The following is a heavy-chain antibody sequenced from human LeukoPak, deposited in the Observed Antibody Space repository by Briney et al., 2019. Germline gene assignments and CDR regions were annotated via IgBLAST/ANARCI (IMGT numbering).Heavy chain of an antibody. D-gene: IGHD6-13*01. Sequence: GGSLRLSCAASKFAFNNAWMSWVRQAPGKGLEWVSVIYSGGSTYYADSVKGRFTISRDNSKNTLYLQMNSLRAEDTAVYYCARGGYSSSWYDYWGQGTLVTVSS. CDR2: IYSGGST. CDR3: ARGGYSSSWYDY. J-gene: IGHJ4*02. V-gene: IGHV3-53*01. CDR1: KFAFNNAW.